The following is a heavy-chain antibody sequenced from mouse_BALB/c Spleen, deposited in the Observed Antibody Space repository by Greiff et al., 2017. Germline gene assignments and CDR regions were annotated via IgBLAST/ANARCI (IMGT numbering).Heavy chain of an antibody. J-gene: IGHJ1*01. V-gene: IGHV5-17*02. D-gene: IGHD1-1*01. CDR2: ISSGSSTI. CDR3: ARSGGSSWYFDV. CDR1: GFTFSSFG. Sequence: EVQGVESGGGLVQPGGSRKLSCAASGFTFSSFGMHWVRQAPEKGLEWVAYISSGSSTIYYADTVKGRFTISRDNPKNTLFLQMTSLRSEDTAMYYCARSGGSSWYFDVWGAGTTVTVSS.